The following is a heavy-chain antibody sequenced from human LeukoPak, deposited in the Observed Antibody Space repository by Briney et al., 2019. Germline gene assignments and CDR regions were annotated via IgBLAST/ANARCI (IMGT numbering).Heavy chain of an antibody. J-gene: IGHJ6*03. CDR3: ARNGYYYDSSGYGHLYYYYYYMDV. Sequence: SETLSLTCAVYGGSFSSYYWSWIRQPAGKGLEWIGRIYTSGSTNYNPSLKSRVTMSVDTSKNQFSLKLSSVTAADTAVYYCARNGYYYDSSGYGHLYYYYYYMDVWGKGTTVTISS. CDR2: IYTSGST. D-gene: IGHD3-22*01. V-gene: IGHV4-59*10. CDR1: GGSFSSYY.